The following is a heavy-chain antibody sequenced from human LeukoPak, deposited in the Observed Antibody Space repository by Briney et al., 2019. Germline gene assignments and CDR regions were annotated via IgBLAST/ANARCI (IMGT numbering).Heavy chain of an antibody. Sequence: SVKVSCKASGYTFTGYYMHWVRQAPGQGLEWMGGIIPIFGTANYAQKFQGRVTITTDESTSTAYMELSSLRSEDTAVYYCAREGVGGTPGLSYIDYWGQGTLVTVSS. CDR1: GYTFTGYY. V-gene: IGHV1-69*05. D-gene: IGHD1-26*01. CDR3: AREGVGGTPGLSYIDY. CDR2: IIPIFGTA. J-gene: IGHJ4*02.